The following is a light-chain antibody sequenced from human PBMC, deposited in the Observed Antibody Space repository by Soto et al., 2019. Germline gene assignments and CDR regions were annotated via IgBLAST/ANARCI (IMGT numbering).Light chain of an antibody. CDR1: QSVSSN. CDR3: QQYNNWPPIT. Sequence: ELVMTQYPATLSVSAGEKTTLSSGASQSVSSNLAWYQQKPGQAPRLLIYGASTRATGIPARFSGSGSGTEFTLTISSLQSEDFAVYYCQQYNNWPPITFGQGTRLEIK. V-gene: IGKV3-15*01. CDR2: GAS. J-gene: IGKJ5*01.